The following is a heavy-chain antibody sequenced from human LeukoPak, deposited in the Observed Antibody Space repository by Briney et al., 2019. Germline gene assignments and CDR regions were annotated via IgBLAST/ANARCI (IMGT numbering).Heavy chain of an antibody. J-gene: IGHJ4*02. CDR2: ISDSGGTT. D-gene: IGHD3-22*01. CDR1: GFTFRTYA. Sequence: GGSLRLSCVASGFTFRTYAMSWVRQAPGKGLEWVSGISDSGGTTYYVDSVKGRFTISRDNSKNTLYLQINSLRAEDTAVYYCARAYYYDSSGYRPGGYWGQGTLVTVSS. CDR3: ARAYYYDSSGYRPGGY. V-gene: IGHV3-23*01.